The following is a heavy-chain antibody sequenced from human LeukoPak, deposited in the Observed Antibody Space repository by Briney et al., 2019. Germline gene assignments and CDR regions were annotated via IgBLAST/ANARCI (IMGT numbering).Heavy chain of an antibody. CDR2: INHSGST. D-gene: IGHD3-16*01. CDR3: ARGPHMITFGGVPPDY. Sequence: PSETLSLTCAVYGGSFSGYYWSWIRQPPGKGLEWIGEINHSGSTNYNPSLKSRVTISVDTSKNQFSLKLSSVTAADTAVYYCARGPHMITFGGVPPDYWGQGTLVTVSS. V-gene: IGHV4-34*01. J-gene: IGHJ4*02. CDR1: GGSFSGYY.